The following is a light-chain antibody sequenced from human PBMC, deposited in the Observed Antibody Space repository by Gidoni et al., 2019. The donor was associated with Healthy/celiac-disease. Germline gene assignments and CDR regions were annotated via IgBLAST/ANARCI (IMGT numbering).Light chain of an antibody. CDR3: QQYGSSPPCS. J-gene: IGKJ2*04. CDR2: GAS. Sequence: IVLTQSPGTLSLSPGERATLSCRASQSVSSSYLAWYQQKPGQAPSLLIYGASSRATGIPDRFSSSGSGTDFTLTISRLEPEDFAVYYCQQYGSSPPCSFGQGTKLEIK. V-gene: IGKV3-20*01. CDR1: QSVSSSY.